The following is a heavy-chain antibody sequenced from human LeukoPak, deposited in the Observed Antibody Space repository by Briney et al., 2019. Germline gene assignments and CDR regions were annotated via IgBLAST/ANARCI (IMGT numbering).Heavy chain of an antibody. Sequence: GSLXXXCAASGFTFSSYEMNWVRQAPGKGLEWVSYISSSGSTIYYADSVKGRFTISRDNAKNSLYLQMNSVRAEDTAVYYXXXLGITMIGGVWGKGTTVTISS. D-gene: IGHD3-10*02. V-gene: IGHV3-48*03. J-gene: IGHJ6*04. CDR2: ISSSGSTI. CDR3: XXLGITMIGGV. CDR1: GFTFSSYE.